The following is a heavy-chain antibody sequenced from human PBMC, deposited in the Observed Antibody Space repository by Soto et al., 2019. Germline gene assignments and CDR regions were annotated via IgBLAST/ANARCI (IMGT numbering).Heavy chain of an antibody. J-gene: IGHJ6*02. V-gene: IGHV1-69*01. CDR3: ARDNYGDFVGNAMDV. CDR1: GGPFSSYA. CDR2: IIPILGTA. Sequence: QVQLVQSGAEVKMPGSSVKVSCKASGGPFSSYAISWVRQAPGQELEYMGGIIPILGTANYAQKFQGRVSITADESTSTAYLELSSLRSEDSAVYYCARDNYGDFVGNAMDVWGQGTTVTVSS. D-gene: IGHD4-17*01.